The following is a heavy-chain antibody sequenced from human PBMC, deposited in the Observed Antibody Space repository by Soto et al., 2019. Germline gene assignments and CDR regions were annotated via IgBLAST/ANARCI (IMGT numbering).Heavy chain of an antibody. CDR2: ISSNGGST. Sequence: GGSLRLSCAASGFTFSSYAMHWVRQAPGKGLEYVSAISSNGGSTYYANSVKGRFTISRDNSKNTLYLQMGSLRAEDMAVYYCARAPGYYGSGSYVVAFDIWGQGTMVTVSS. J-gene: IGHJ3*02. CDR1: GFTFSSYA. D-gene: IGHD3-10*01. V-gene: IGHV3-64*01. CDR3: ARAPGYYGSGSYVVAFDI.